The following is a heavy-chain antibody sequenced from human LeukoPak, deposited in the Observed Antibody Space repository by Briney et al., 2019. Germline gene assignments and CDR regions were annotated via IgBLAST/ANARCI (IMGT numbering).Heavy chain of an antibody. CDR1: GFTFSSYS. V-gene: IGHV3-21*01. Sequence: GGSLRLSCAASGFTFSSYSMNWVRQAPGKGLEWVSSISGSSSYIYYADSVKGRFTISRDNAKNSLYLQMNSLRAEDTAMYYCARDPSSGYLGDYWGQGTLVTVSS. CDR2: ISGSSSYI. CDR3: ARDPSSGYLGDY. D-gene: IGHD3-22*01. J-gene: IGHJ4*02.